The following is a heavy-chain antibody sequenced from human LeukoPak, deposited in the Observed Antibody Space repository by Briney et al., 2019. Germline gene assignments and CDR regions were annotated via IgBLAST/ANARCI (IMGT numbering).Heavy chain of an antibody. J-gene: IGHJ5*02. CDR1: GFTFNNYA. Sequence: PGGSLSLFCAASGFTFNNYAVSWVRQAPGKGLDWVSGISASGAKTYYADSVKGRFTISRDNSRNTLYLQMTSLRVEDTAVYYCSKDPVQHGNGLYWFDPWGQGSLVTVSS. CDR3: SKDPVQHGNGLYWFDP. V-gene: IGHV3-23*01. D-gene: IGHD1-1*01. CDR2: ISASGAKT.